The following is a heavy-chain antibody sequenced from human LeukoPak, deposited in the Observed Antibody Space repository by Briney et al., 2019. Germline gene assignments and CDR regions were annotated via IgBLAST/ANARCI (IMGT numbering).Heavy chain of an antibody. J-gene: IGHJ5*02. Sequence: ASVKVSCKASGYTFTSYGISWVRQAPGQGVEWIGWISAYNGNTNYAQKLQGRVTMTTDTSTSTAYMELRSLRSDDTAVYYCARDPQRYSGSYYGMDNWFDPWGQGTLVTVSS. CDR1: GYTFTSYG. CDR3: ARDPQRYSGSYYGMDNWFDP. D-gene: IGHD1-26*01. CDR2: ISAYNGNT. V-gene: IGHV1-18*01.